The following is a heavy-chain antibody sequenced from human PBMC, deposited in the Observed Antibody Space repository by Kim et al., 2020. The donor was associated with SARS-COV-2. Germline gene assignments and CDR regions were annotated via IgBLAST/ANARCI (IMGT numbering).Heavy chain of an antibody. V-gene: IGHV7-4-1*02. J-gene: IGHJ4*02. CDR2: INTNTGNP. Sequence: ASVKVSFKASGYIFTSYAVNWMRQAPGQGLEWMGWINTNTGNPTYAQGFTGRFVFSLDTSVSTAYLQISSLKAEDTAVYYCARPHDYIWGSYRPYFDYWGQGTLVTVSS. CDR1: GYIFTSYA. CDR3: ARPHDYIWGSYRPYFDY. D-gene: IGHD3-16*02.